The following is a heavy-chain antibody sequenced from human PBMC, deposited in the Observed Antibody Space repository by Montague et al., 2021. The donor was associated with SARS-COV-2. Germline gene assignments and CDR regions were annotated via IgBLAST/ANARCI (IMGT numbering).Heavy chain of an antibody. CDR1: GGSISSSSYY. CDR3: ARGLVGWFDP. D-gene: IGHD3/OR15-3a*01. J-gene: IGHJ5*02. CDR2: IYYSGST. V-gene: IGHV4-39*01. Sequence: SETLSLTCTVSGGSISSSSYYWGWIRQPPGKGLEWIGSIYYSGSTYYNPSLKSRVTISVGTSKNQFSLKLSSVTAADTAVYYCARGLVGWFDPWGQGTLVTVSS.